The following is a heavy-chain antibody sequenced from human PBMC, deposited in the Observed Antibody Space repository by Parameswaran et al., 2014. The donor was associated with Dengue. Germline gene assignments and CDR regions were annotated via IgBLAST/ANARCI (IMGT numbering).Heavy chain of an antibody. CDR3: ARETSGGSCYTPGVCYYYGMDV. J-gene: IGHJ6*02. Sequence: SWVRQAPGQGLEWMGGIIPIFGTANYAQKFQGRVTITANESTSTAYMELSSLRSEDTAVYYCARETSGGSCYTPGVCYYYGMDVWGQGTTVTVSS. V-gene: IGHV1-69*01. D-gene: IGHD2-15*01. CDR2: IIPIFGTA.